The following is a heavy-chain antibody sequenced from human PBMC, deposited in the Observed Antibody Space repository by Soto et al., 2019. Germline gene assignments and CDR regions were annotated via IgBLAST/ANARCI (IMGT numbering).Heavy chain of an antibody. CDR3: ARHKLTGGSSSFNWFDP. V-gene: IGHV4-39*01. Sequence: SETLSLTCTVSGGSISSSSYYWGWIRQPPGKGLEWIGSIYYSGSTYYNPSLKSRVTISVDTSKNQFSLKLSSVTAADTAVYYCARHKLTGGSSSFNWFDPWGQGTLVTVSS. D-gene: IGHD6-6*01. J-gene: IGHJ5*02. CDR1: GGSISSSSYY. CDR2: IYYSGST.